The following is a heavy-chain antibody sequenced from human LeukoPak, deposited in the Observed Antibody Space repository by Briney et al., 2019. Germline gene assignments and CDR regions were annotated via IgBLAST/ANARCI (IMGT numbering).Heavy chain of an antibody. V-gene: IGHV4-59*01. Sequence: SETLSLTCTVSAASISSYYWSWIRQPPGKGLEWIGYTYYSGSTNYNPSLKSRVAISVDTSKNQVSLRLSSVTAADTAVYYCARGGSIVGTTPHDTFDIWGQGTVVTVS. CDR3: ARGGSIVGTTPHDTFDI. CDR1: AASISSYY. D-gene: IGHD1-26*01. J-gene: IGHJ3*02. CDR2: TYYSGST.